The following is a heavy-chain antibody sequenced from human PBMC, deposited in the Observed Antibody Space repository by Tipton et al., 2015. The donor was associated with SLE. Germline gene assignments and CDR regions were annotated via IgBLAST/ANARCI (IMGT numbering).Heavy chain of an antibody. D-gene: IGHD1-26*01. V-gene: IGHV3-13*01. CDR3: ARDRGIVGATGDGFDI. CDR1: GFTFSSYD. CDR2: IGTAGDT. Sequence: SLRLSCAASGFTFSSYDMHWVRQATGKGLEWVSAIGTAGDTYYPGSVKGRFTISRENAKNSLYLQMNSLRDEDTALYHCARDRGIVGATGDGFDIWGQGTMVTVSS. J-gene: IGHJ3*02.